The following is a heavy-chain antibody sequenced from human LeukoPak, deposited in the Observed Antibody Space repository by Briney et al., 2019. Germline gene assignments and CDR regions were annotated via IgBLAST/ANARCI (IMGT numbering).Heavy chain of an antibody. CDR2: IYYSGSA. D-gene: IGHD2-15*01. J-gene: IGHJ4*02. Sequence: SETLSLTCTVSGGSINSGGLFWTWLRQHPGKGLEWIGYIYYSGSAYYNPSLKSRATISVDTSKNQFSLKLSSVTAADTAVYYCARSGIGYFDYWGQGTLVTVSS. V-gene: IGHV4-31*03. CDR1: GGSINSGGLF. CDR3: ARSGIGYFDY.